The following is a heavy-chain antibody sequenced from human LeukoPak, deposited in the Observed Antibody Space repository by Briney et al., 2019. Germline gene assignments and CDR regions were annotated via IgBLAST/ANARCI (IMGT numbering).Heavy chain of an antibody. CDR1: GFTFDDYA. D-gene: IGHD2-2*01. CDR3: AKAGCSSTSCQVDV. CDR2: ISWNSGSI. Sequence: GGSLRLSCAASGFTFDDYAMHWVRQAPGKGLEWVSGISWNSGSIGYGDSVKGRFTISRDNAKNSLYLQMNSLRAEDTALYYCAKAGCSSTSCQVDVWGQGTTVTVSS. V-gene: IGHV3-9*01. J-gene: IGHJ6*02.